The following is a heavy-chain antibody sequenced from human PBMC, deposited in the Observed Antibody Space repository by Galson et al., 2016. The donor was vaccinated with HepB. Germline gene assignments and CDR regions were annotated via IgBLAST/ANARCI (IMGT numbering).Heavy chain of an antibody. CDR1: GFIFSDYA. CDR3: ARDGQFDY. V-gene: IGHV3-30*04. Sequence: SLRLSCAASGFIFSDYAMHWVRQAPGKGLEWVAVISYDGSNKYYADSVRVRFTITRDNSKNTMYLQVNRLRPKDTAVYYCARDGQFDYWGQGTLVTVSS. J-gene: IGHJ4*02. CDR2: ISYDGSNK.